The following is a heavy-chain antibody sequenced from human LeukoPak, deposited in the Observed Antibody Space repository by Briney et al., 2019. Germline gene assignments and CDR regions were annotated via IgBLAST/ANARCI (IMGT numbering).Heavy chain of an antibody. CDR2: IYYSGST. D-gene: IGHD6-13*01. V-gene: IGHV4-61*01. Sequence: SETLSLACTVSGGSVGSGSYYWSWIRQPPGRGLEWIGYIYYSGSTNYNPSLKSRVTISVDTSKNQFSLKLSSVTAADTAVYYCARGDYSSYYYYGMDVWGQGTTVTVSS. J-gene: IGHJ6*02. CDR1: GGSVGSGSYY. CDR3: ARGDYSSYYYYGMDV.